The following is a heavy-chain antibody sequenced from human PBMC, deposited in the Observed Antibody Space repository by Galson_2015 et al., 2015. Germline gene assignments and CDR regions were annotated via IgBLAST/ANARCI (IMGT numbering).Heavy chain of an antibody. CDR2: IQPSNGNT. CDR3: ARERPDTFYFDY. V-gene: IGHV1-46*01. Sequence: SVKVSCKAFGYTFATYYIHWGRQAPGQGLEWMGIIQPSNGNTGYTQKFKGRVTMTRDTSTSTVYLELGSLRSEDTVVYYCARERPDTFYFDYWGQGTPVTVSS. CDR1: GYTFATYY. D-gene: IGHD2-2*01. J-gene: IGHJ4*02.